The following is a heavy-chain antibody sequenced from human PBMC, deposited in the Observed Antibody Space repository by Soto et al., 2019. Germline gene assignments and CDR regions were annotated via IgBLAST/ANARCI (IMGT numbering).Heavy chain of an antibody. CDR2: INPNSGGT. CDR1: GYTFTGYY. CDR3: ARDLGSYSGSYSVDY. J-gene: IGHJ4*02. V-gene: IGHV1-2*02. D-gene: IGHD1-26*01. Sequence: APVKVSCKASGYTFTGYYMHWVRQAPGQGLEWMGWINPNSGGTNYAQKFQGRVTMTRDTSISTAYMELSRLRSGDTAVYYCARDLGSYSGSYSVDYWGQGTLVTVSS.